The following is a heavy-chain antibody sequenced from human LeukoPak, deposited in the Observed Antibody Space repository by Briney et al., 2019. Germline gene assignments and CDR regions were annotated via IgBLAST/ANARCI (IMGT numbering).Heavy chain of an antibody. CDR1: GFTFSSYG. CDR3: AKDHSNYDFDY. CDR2: ISYDGSNK. V-gene: IGHV3-30*18. Sequence: PGRSLRLSCAASGFTFSSYGMHWVRQAPGKGLEWVAVISYDGSNKYYADSVKGRFTISRDNSKNTLYLQMNSLRAEDTAVYYCAKDHSNYDFDYWGQGTLVTVSS. D-gene: IGHD4-11*01. J-gene: IGHJ4*02.